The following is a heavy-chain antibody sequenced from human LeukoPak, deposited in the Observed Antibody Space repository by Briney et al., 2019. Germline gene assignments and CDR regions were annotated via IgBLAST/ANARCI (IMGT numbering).Heavy chain of an antibody. V-gene: IGHV4-61*02. D-gene: IGHD6-13*01. CDR3: ARVTGYRIEDYFDY. CDR2: IYTSGST. J-gene: IGHJ4*02. CDR1: GGSISSGSYY. Sequence: PSETLSLTCTVSGGSISSGSYYWSWIRQPAGKGLEWIGRIYTSGSTNYNPSLKSRVTISVDTSKNQFSLKLRSVTAADTAVYYCARVTGYRIEDYFDYWGQGTLVTVSS.